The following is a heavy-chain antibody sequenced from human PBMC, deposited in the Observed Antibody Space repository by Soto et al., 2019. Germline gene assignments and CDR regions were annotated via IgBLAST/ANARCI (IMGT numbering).Heavy chain of an antibody. CDR1: GFTFSSYS. J-gene: IGHJ4*02. Sequence: PGGSLRLSCAASGFTFSSYSMSWVRQAPGKGLEWVAAISGGGANTYYADSVKGRFTISRDNAKNTLYLQMNSLRAEDTAVYYCARDQEYQLLGLDYWGQGTLVTVSS. D-gene: IGHD2-2*01. CDR2: ISGGGANT. CDR3: ARDQEYQLLGLDY. V-gene: IGHV3-23*01.